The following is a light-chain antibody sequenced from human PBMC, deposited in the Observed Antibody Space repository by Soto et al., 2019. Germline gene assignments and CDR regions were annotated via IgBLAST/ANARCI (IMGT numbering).Light chain of an antibody. Sequence: DIPMTQSPSSLSASVGDRVTITCRASQGISNYLAWYQQKPGKVPKLLIYAASTLQSGVPSRFSGSGSGTDFTLTISSLQPEDVATYYCQKYNSAPTFGQGTRLEI. CDR2: AAS. CDR1: QGISNY. CDR3: QKYNSAPT. V-gene: IGKV1-27*01. J-gene: IGKJ5*01.